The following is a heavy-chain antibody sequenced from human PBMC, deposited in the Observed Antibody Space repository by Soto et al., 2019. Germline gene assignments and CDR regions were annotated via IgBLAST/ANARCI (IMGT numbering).Heavy chain of an antibody. V-gene: IGHV4-59*01. D-gene: IGHD5-12*01. CDR2: IYYSGST. Sequence: QVQLQESGPGLVKPSETLSLTCTVSGGSISSYYWSWIRQPPGKGLEWIGYIYYSGSTNYNPSLKSRVTISVDTSKNQFSLKVSSVTAADTAVYYCAGVVGYSGYGIFDYWGQGTLVTVSS. CDR3: AGVVGYSGYGIFDY. CDR1: GGSISSYY. J-gene: IGHJ4*02.